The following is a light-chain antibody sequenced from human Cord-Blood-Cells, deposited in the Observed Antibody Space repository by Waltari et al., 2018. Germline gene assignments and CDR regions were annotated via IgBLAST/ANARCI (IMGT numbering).Light chain of an antibody. Sequence: QSALSQPASVSGSPGQWFTLSSTGTSSDVGGYHYVTWSQQHPGKAPKLMIYDVSNRPSGVSNRFSGSKSGNTASLTISGLQAEDEADYYCSSYTSSSTYVFGTGTKVTVL. CDR3: SSYTSSSTYV. J-gene: IGLJ1*01. CDR1: SSDVGGYHY. CDR2: DVS. V-gene: IGLV2-14*01.